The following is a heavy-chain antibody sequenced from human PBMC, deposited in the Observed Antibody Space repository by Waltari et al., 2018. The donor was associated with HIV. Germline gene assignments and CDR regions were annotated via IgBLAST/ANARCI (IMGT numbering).Heavy chain of an antibody. CDR2: IYYSGST. Sequence: QVQLQESGPGLVKPSETLSLTCTVSGGSISSYYWSWIRQPPGKGLEWIGYIYYSGSTNYNPSLKSRVTISVDTSKNQFSLKLSSVTAADTAVYYCAREGPDSSGYRYFDYWGQGTLVTVSS. CDR3: AREGPDSSGYRYFDY. D-gene: IGHD3-22*01. CDR1: GGSISSYY. V-gene: IGHV4-59*01. J-gene: IGHJ4*02.